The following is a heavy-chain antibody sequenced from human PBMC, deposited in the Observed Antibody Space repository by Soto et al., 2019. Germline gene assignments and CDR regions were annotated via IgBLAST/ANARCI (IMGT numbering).Heavy chain of an antibody. D-gene: IGHD2-2*01. J-gene: IGHJ4*02. V-gene: IGHV4-4*07. CDR3: ARACSSNSCYDIFDY. CDR2: IHTSGST. CDR1: GGSISSYY. Sequence: PSETLSLTCTVSGGSISSYYWSWIRQPAGKGLEWIGRIHTSGSTNYNPSLKSRVTMSVDTSKNQFSLKLSSVTAADTAVYYCARACSSNSCYDIFDYWGQGTLVTVSS.